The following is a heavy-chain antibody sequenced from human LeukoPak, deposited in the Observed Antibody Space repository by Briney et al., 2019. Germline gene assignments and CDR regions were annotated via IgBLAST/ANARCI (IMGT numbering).Heavy chain of an antibody. V-gene: IGHV4-61*02. D-gene: IGHD6-13*01. CDR1: GGSISSSSYS. CDR3: ARVAGSSSWDYYYYYYMDV. Sequence: PSETLSLTCTVSGGSISSSSYSWSWIRQPAEKGLEWIGRIYTSGSTNCNPSLKSRVTISVDTSKNQFSLKLSSVSAADTAVYYCARVAGSSSWDYYYYYYMDVWGKGTTVTVSS. CDR2: IYTSGST. J-gene: IGHJ6*03.